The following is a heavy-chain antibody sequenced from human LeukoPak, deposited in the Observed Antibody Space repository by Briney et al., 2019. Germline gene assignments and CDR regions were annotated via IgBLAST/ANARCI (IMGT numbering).Heavy chain of an antibody. CDR2: IKEDGSET. J-gene: IGHJ4*02. V-gene: IGHV3-7*01. CDR3: ARVDGSSSCPDY. CDR1: GFTSSIYW. D-gene: IGHD6-13*01. Sequence: GGSLRLSCAAPGFTSSIYWMSWVRQAPGKGLEWVANIKEDGSETYYVDSVKGRFTISRDNAKNSLYLQMSGLRVEDTAVYYCARVDGSSSCPDYWGQGTLVTVSS.